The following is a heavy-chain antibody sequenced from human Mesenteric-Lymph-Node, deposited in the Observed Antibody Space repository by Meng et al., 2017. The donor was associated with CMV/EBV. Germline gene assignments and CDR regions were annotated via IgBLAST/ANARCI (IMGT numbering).Heavy chain of an antibody. CDR3: ARDQVGRLPDY. CDR2: IYYSGST. Sequence: GSLRLSCTVSGGSISSSSYYWGWIRQPPGKGLEWIGSIYYSGSTYYNPSLKSRVTISVDTSKNQFSLKLSSVTAADTAVYYCARDQVGRLPDYWGQGTLVTVSS. CDR1: GGSISSSSYY. D-gene: IGHD5-12*01. J-gene: IGHJ4*02. V-gene: IGHV4-39*07.